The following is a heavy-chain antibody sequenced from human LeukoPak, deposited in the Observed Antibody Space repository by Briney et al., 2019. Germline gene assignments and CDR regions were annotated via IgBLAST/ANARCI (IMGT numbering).Heavy chain of an antibody. D-gene: IGHD4-17*01. CDR1: GYTFTGYY. CDR3: AREGGMTTVIHHDAFDI. J-gene: IGHJ3*02. V-gene: IGHV1-2*02. Sequence: ASVKVSCKASGYTFTGYYMHWVRQAPGQGLEWMGWINPNSGGTNYAQKFQGRVTMTRDTSISTAYMELSRLRSDDTAVYYCAREGGMTTVIHHDAFDIWGQGTMVTVSS. CDR2: INPNSGGT.